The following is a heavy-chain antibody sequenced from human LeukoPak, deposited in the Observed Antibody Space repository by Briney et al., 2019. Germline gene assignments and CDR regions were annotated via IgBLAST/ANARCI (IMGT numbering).Heavy chain of an antibody. CDR2: IYYSGST. J-gene: IGHJ4*02. CDR3: ARDLSGYYDPSLLYYFDY. CDR1: GGSISSYY. D-gene: IGHD3-3*01. Sequence: SETLPLTCTVSGGSISSYYWSWIRQPPGKGLEWIGYIYYSGSTNYNPSLKSRVTISVDTSKNQFSLKLSSVTAADTAVYYCARDLSGYYDPSLLYYFDYWGQGTLVTVSS. V-gene: IGHV4-59*12.